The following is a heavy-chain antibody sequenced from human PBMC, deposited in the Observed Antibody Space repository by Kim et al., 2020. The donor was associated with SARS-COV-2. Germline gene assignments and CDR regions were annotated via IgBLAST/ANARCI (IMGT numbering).Heavy chain of an antibody. CDR3: ARAGCSSTSCYSTTWVPNIYYYYMDV. V-gene: IGHV1-8*01. D-gene: IGHD2-2*02. CDR2: MNPNSGNT. J-gene: IGHJ6*03. CDR1: GYTFTSYD. Sequence: ASVKVSCKASGYTFTSYDINWVRQATGQGLEWMGWMNPNSGNTGYAQKFQGRVTMTRNTSISTAYMELSSLRSEDTAVYYCARAGCSSTSCYSTTWVPNIYYYYMDVWGKGTTVTVSS.